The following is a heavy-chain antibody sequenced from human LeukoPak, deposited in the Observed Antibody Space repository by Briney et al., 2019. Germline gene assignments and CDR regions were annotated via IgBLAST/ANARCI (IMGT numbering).Heavy chain of an antibody. V-gene: IGHV3-30*02. J-gene: IGHJ4*02. D-gene: IGHD5-12*01. CDR3: AKDLEDIVATLCDY. Sequence: GGSLRLSCAASGFTFSSYGMHWVRQAPGKGLEWGAFIRYDGSNKYYADSVKGRFTISRDNSKNTLYLQMNSLRAEDTAVYYCAKDLEDIVATLCDYWGQGTLVTVSS. CDR1: GFTFSSYG. CDR2: IRYDGSNK.